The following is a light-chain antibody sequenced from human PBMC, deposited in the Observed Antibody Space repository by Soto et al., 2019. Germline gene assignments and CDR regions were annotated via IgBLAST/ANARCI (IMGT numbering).Light chain of an antibody. V-gene: IGKV3-15*01. CDR3: QQYNNWPPIT. CDR1: QSVSNN. Sequence: EIVMTQSPATLSVSPGERATLSCRASQSVSNNVAWYQQRPGQGPRLIICGASSRAAGIPVRFSGSGSGTEFTLTISSLQSEDFAIYYCQQYNNWPPITFGQGTRLEIK. CDR2: GAS. J-gene: IGKJ5*01.